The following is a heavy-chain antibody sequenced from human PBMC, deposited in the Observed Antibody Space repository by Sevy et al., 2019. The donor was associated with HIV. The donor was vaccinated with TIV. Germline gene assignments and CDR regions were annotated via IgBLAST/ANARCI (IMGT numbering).Heavy chain of an antibody. V-gene: IGHV1-24*01. D-gene: IGHD3-3*01. J-gene: IGHJ6*02. CDR3: PTQVTTQLYYYYGMDV. Sequence: ASVKVSCKVSGYTLTELSMHWVRQAPGKGLEWMGGFDPEDGETIYAQKFQGRVTMTEDTSTDTAYMELSSLRSEDTAVYYCPTQVTTQLYYYYGMDVWGQGTTVTVSS. CDR1: GYTLTELS. CDR2: FDPEDGET.